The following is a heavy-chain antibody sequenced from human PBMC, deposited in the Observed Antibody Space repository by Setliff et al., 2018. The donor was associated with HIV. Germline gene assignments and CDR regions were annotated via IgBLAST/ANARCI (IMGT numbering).Heavy chain of an antibody. CDR2: IYYSGST. Sequence: SETLSLTCTVSGGSISSYYWSWIRQPPGKGLEWIGYIYYSGSTNYNPSPKSRVTISVDTSKNQFSLKLSSVTAADTAVYYCARGPPGYSSGWYYGSLGYMDVWGKGTTVTVSS. J-gene: IGHJ6*03. V-gene: IGHV4-59*01. D-gene: IGHD6-19*01. CDR1: GGSISSYY. CDR3: ARGPPGYSSGWYYGSLGYMDV.